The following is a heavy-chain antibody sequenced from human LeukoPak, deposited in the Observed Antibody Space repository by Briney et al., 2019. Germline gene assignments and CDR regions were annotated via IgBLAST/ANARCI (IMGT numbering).Heavy chain of an antibody. Sequence: PGRSLRLSCAASGFTLSEFGIHWVRQAPGKGLEWLAVISYDGSKKYYGDSVKGRFTNSRDNSKNTLYLQMNSLRAEDTAVYYCAGIHSGFDPPYSYYGMDVWGRGTTVTVSS. D-gene: IGHD5-12*01. J-gene: IGHJ6*04. CDR2: ISYDGSKK. V-gene: IGHV3-30*04. CDR3: AGIHSGFDPPYSYYGMDV. CDR1: GFTLSEFG.